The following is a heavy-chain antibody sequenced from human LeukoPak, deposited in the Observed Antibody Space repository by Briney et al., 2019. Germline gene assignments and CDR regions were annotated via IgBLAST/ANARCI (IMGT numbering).Heavy chain of an antibody. D-gene: IGHD3-3*01. Sequence: SETLSLTCTASGGSISSSYWSWIRQPPGKDLEWIGYIYYSGDTNYNPSLQSRVTISLDTSKNQFSLKLSSVTAADTAVYYCARRSGDFWSNYYHFDYWGQGILVTVSS. CDR3: ARRSGDFWSNYYHFDY. J-gene: IGHJ4*02. CDR1: GGSISSSY. CDR2: IYYSGDT. V-gene: IGHV4-59*08.